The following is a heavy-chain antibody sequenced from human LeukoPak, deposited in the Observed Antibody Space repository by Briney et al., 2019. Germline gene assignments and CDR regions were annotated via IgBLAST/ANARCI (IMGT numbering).Heavy chain of an antibody. J-gene: IGHJ4*02. CDR3: AREYSSSSVDY. D-gene: IGHD6-6*01. V-gene: IGHV3-64*01. Sequence: PGGSLRLSCAASGFTFSSYGMHWVHQAPGKGLEYVSGISSNGGSTYYANSVKGRFTISRDNSKNTLYLQMGSLRVEDMAVYYCAREYSSSSVDYWGQGTLVTVSS. CDR2: ISSNGGST. CDR1: GFTFSSYG.